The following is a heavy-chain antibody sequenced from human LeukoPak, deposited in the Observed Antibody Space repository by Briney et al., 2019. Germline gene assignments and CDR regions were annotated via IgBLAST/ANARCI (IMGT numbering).Heavy chain of an antibody. CDR1: GFTFDDYT. D-gene: IGHD1-7*01. CDR3: ARNKGSSGITGTRYYMDV. CDR2: ISWDGGST. J-gene: IGHJ6*03. V-gene: IGHV3-43*01. Sequence: GGSLRLSCAASGFTFDDYTMHWVRQAPGKGLEWVSLISWDGGSTYYADSVKGRFTISRDNAKNSVYLQMNSLRAEDTAVFYCARNKGSSGITGTRYYMDVWGKGTTVTVSS.